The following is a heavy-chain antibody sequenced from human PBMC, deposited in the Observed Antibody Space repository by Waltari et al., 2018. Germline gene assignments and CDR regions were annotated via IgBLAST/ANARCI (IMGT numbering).Heavy chain of an antibody. CDR1: GYTFNGYY. V-gene: IGHV1-2*02. CDR2: INPNSGGT. Sequence: QVPLVPSGAEVKKPGASVKVSCKASGYTFNGYYMPWVRQAPGQGLEWMGWINPNSGGTNYAQKFQGRVTMTRDTSISTAYMELSRLRSDDTAVYYCAAAYSSGWPRLDWGQGTLVTVSS. J-gene: IGHJ4*02. CDR3: AAAYSSGWPRLD. D-gene: IGHD6-19*01.